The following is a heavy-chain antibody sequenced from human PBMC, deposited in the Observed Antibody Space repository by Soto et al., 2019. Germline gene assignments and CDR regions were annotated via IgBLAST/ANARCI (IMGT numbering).Heavy chain of an antibody. D-gene: IGHD2-15*01. CDR3: ARDMVVVAATAVPEYNWFDP. V-gene: IGHV1-18*04. CDR1: GYTITSYG. Sequence: QVQLVQSGAEVKKPGASVKVSCKASGYTITSYGISWVRQAPGQGLEWMGWISAYNGNTNYAQELQGRVTMTTDTSTSTAYMELRSLRSDDTAVYYCARDMVVVAATAVPEYNWFDPWGQGTLVTVSS. CDR2: ISAYNGNT. J-gene: IGHJ5*02.